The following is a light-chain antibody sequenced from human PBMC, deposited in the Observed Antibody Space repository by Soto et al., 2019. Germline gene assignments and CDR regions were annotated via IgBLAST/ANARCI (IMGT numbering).Light chain of an antibody. J-gene: IGKJ4*01. CDR3: QQYESSPTT. V-gene: IGKV3-20*01. CDR1: QSVSSTY. Sequence: EIVLTQSPGTLSLSPGERATLSCRASQSVSSTYLAWYQQKPGHAPSLLIYGASRRATGIPDRFSGSGSVTDFTLTISRLEPEDFAVYYFQQYESSPTTFGGGTKGEI. CDR2: GAS.